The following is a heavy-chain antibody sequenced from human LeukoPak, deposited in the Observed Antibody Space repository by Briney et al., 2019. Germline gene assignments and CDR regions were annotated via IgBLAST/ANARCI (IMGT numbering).Heavy chain of an antibody. J-gene: IGHJ4*02. CDR2: ISGSGGST. Sequence: GGSLRLSCAASGFTFSSYAMSWVRQAPGKGLEWVSAISGSGGSTYYADSVKGRFTISRDNPKNTLYLQMNSLRAEDTAVYYCAKAYSASEQWLVRGFDYWGQGTLVTVSS. CDR3: AKAYSASEQWLVRGFDY. D-gene: IGHD6-19*01. CDR1: GFTFSSYA. V-gene: IGHV3-23*01.